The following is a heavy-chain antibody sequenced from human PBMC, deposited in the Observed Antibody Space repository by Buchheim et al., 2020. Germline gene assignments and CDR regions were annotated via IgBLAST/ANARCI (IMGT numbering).Heavy chain of an antibody. V-gene: IGHV3-7*01. CDR1: GFTFSSYW. J-gene: IGHJ6*02. Sequence: EVQLVESGGGLVQPGGSLRLSCAASGFTFSSYWMSWVRQAPGKGLEWVANIKQDGSEKYYVDSVKVRFTISRDNATHSLYLQMNSLRAEDTAVYYCARDGGYCSGGSCYTPDYYYGMDVWGQGTT. D-gene: IGHD2-15*01. CDR3: ARDGGYCSGGSCYTPDYYYGMDV. CDR2: IKQDGSEK.